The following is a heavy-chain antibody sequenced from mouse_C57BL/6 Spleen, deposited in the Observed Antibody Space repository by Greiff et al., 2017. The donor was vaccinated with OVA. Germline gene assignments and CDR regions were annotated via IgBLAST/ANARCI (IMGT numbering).Heavy chain of an antibody. D-gene: IGHD1-1*01. CDR3: ARGGNSYVDRAWLAY. V-gene: IGHV5-17*01. CDR1: GFTFSDYG. J-gene: IGHJ3*01. CDR2: ISSGSSTI. Sequence: EVQLQESGGGLVKPGGSLKLSCAASGFTFSDYGMHWVRQAPETGLEWVAYISSGSSTIYYADTVKGRFTISRDNAKTTLFLQMTSLRSEDTAMYYCARGGNSYVDRAWLAYWGQGTLVTVSA.